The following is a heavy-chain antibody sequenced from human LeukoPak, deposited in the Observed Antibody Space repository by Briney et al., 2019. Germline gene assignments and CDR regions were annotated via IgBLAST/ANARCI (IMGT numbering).Heavy chain of an antibody. Sequence: PSETLSLTCAVYGGSFSGYYWSWIRQPPGKGLEWIGEINHSGSTNYNPSLKSRVTISVDTSKNQLSLKLSSVTAADTAVYYCARGFRQLLRRGYYFDYWGQGTLVTVSS. CDR2: INHSGST. V-gene: IGHV4-34*01. J-gene: IGHJ4*02. D-gene: IGHD2-2*01. CDR3: ARGFRQLLRRGYYFDY. CDR1: GGSFSGYY.